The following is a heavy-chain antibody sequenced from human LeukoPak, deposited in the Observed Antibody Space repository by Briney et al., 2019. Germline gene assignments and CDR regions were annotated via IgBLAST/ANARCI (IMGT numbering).Heavy chain of an antibody. CDR2: IRSKGYGGTT. CDR1: GFTFGDYA. J-gene: IGHJ3*02. D-gene: IGHD1-26*01. Sequence: GGSLRLSCTASGFTFGDYAMSWFRQAPGKGLEWVGFIRSKGYGGTTEYAASVKGRFTISRDDSKSIAYLQMNSLKTEDTAVYYCTTSSGLGAFDIWGQGTMVTVSS. CDR3: TTSSGLGAFDI. V-gene: IGHV3-49*03.